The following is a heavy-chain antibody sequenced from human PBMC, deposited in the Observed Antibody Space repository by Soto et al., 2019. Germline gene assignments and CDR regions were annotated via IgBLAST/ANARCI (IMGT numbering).Heavy chain of an antibody. Sequence: QVQLQESGPGLVKPSQNLSLTCTVSGGSISSGGYYWSWLRQHPGKGLEWLGYIYYSGSTYYNPSLKRRVTISVDTSKRQCALKLSSVTAADTAVYYCARAAYYDFWSGFKGQNWFDPWGQGTLVTVSS. CDR1: GGSISSGGYY. CDR3: ARAAYYDFWSGFKGQNWFDP. J-gene: IGHJ5*02. V-gene: IGHV4-31*03. CDR2: IYYSGST. D-gene: IGHD3-3*01.